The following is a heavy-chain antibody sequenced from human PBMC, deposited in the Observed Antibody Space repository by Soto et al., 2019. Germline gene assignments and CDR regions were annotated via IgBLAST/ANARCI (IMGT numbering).Heavy chain of an antibody. CDR3: ARGRGYDFWSGYYTRWFDP. CDR1: GGSFSGYY. Sequence: SETLSLTCAVYGGSFSGYYWSWIRQPPGKGLEWIGEINHSGSTNYNPSLKSRVTISVDTSKNQFSLKLSSVTAADTAVYYCARGRGYDFWSGYYTRWFDPWGQGTLVTVS. D-gene: IGHD3-3*01. J-gene: IGHJ5*02. CDR2: INHSGST. V-gene: IGHV4-34*01.